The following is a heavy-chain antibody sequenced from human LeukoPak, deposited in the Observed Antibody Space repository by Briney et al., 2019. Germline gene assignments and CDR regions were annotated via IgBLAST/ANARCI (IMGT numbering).Heavy chain of an antibody. CDR3: ARMVFIQEEDGIRDYNWFDP. J-gene: IGHJ5*02. D-gene: IGHD3-3*01. CDR2: ISGSGGST. Sequence: GGSLRLSCAASGFTFSSYAMSWVRQAPGKGLEWVSAISGSGGSTYYADSVKGRFTISRDNSKNTLYLQMNSLRAEDTAVYYCARMVFIQEEDGIRDYNWFDPWGQGTLVTVSS. V-gene: IGHV3-23*01. CDR1: GFTFSSYA.